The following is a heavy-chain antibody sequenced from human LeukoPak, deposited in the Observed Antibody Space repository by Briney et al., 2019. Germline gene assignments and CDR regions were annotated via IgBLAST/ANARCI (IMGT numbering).Heavy chain of an antibody. Sequence: PGGSLRLSCAASGFTFSSYAMHWVRQAPGQGLEWMGIINPSGGSTSYAQKFQGRVTMTRDTSTSTVYMELSSLRSEDTAVYYCAREGDSSGYYLLGYWGQGTLVTVSS. D-gene: IGHD3-22*01. V-gene: IGHV1-46*01. CDR2: INPSGGST. J-gene: IGHJ4*02. CDR3: AREGDSSGYYLLGY. CDR1: GFTFSSYA.